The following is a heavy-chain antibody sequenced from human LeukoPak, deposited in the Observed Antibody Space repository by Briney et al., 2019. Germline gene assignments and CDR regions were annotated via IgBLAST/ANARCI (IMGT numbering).Heavy chain of an antibody. CDR3: AKRFSGGGSSGYYYYYYGMDV. V-gene: IGHV3-23*01. CDR1: GFTFSSYA. Sequence: TGGSLRLSCAASGFTFSSYAMSWVRQAPGKGLEWVSAISGSGGSTYYADSVKGRFTISRDNSKNTLYLQMNSLRAEDTAVYYCAKRFSGGGSSGYYYYYYGMDVWGQGTTVTVSS. J-gene: IGHJ6*02. D-gene: IGHD3-22*01. CDR2: ISGSGGST.